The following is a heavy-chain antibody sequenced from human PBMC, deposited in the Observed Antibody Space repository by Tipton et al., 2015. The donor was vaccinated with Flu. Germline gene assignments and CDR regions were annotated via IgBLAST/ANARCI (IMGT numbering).Heavy chain of an antibody. CDR1: GFTFSSYW. CDR2: IKQDGSEK. J-gene: IGHJ6*03. CDR3: ARQYCSSTSCYSDYYYMDV. D-gene: IGHD2-2*01. Sequence: SLRLSCAASGFTFSSYWMSWVRQAPGKGLEWVANIKQDGSEKYYVDSVKGRFTISRDNAKNSLYLQMNSLRAEDTAVYYCARQYCSSTSCYSDYYYMDVWGKGTTVTVSS. V-gene: IGHV3-7*03.